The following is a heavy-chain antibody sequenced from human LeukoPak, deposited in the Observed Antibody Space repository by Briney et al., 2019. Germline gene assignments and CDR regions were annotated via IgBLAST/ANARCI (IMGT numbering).Heavy chain of an antibody. Sequence: GRSLRLSCAASGFIFSTYGMHWVRQAPGKGLEWVAAVWSGGNNKYYSDSVTGRFTISRENSKNTLYLQMNSLRAEDTAVYYCAKDGQVGAIGYFDYRGQGTLVTVSS. V-gene: IGHV3-33*03. CDR1: GFIFSTYG. D-gene: IGHD1-26*01. J-gene: IGHJ4*02. CDR2: VWSGGNNK. CDR3: AKDGQVGAIGYFDY.